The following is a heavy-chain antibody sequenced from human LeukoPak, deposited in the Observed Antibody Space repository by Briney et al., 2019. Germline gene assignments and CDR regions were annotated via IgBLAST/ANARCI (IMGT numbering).Heavy chain of an antibody. CDR3: ARAGWSMLDY. V-gene: IGHV1-2*02. D-gene: IGHD6-19*01. Sequence: ASVKVSCKASGYTFTAYYMHWVRQAPGQGLEWMGWINPNSGDTNFAQRFQGRVTMTRDTSISTVYMDLSRLRSDDTAVYYCARAGWSMLDYWGQGTLVTVSS. CDR1: GYTFTAYY. J-gene: IGHJ4*02. CDR2: INPNSGDT.